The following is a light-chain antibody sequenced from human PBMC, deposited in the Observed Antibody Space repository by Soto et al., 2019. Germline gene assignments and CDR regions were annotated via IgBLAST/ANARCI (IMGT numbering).Light chain of an antibody. CDR3: QQYSNWPPIT. CDR2: DTS. Sequence: ETVMNQSPGTLSVYIGERATLSCRASQSVSIHLAWYQQKPGQAPRLLIYDTSTRATGIPARFSGSGSGTEFTLTISSLQSEDFAVYYCQQYSNWPPITFGQGTRLAIK. J-gene: IGKJ5*01. V-gene: IGKV3-15*01. CDR1: QSVSIH.